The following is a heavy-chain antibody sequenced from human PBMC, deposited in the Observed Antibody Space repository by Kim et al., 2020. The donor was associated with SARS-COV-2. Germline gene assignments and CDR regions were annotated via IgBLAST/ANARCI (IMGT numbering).Heavy chain of an antibody. CDR3: MRDPGNY. V-gene: IGHV3-7*01. CDR2: DGSKA. D-gene: IGHD3-10*01. Sequence: DGSKAYYAESVKSRFTISRDNAKNSLYVQMNSLSAEDTAVYYCMRDPGNYWGQGTLVIVSS. J-gene: IGHJ4*02.